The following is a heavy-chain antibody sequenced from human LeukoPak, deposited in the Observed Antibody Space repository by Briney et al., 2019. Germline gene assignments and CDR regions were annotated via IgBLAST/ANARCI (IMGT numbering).Heavy chain of an antibody. V-gene: IGHV3-53*01. Sequence: AGGSLRLSCAASGFTVSDNYMSWVRQAPGKGLEWVSIIYSAGSTNYADSVKGRFTISTDNSKNTLYLQISSLRAKDTAVYYCTLPLRDVFDIWGQGTMVTVSS. J-gene: IGHJ3*02. CDR3: TLPLRDVFDI. CDR1: GFTVSDNY. CDR2: IYSAGST.